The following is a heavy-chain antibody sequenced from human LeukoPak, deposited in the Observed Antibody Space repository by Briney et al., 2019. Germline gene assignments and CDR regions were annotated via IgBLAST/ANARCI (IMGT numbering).Heavy chain of an antibody. V-gene: IGHV3-23*01. J-gene: IGHJ4*02. CDR2: ISGGDGST. Sequence: PGGSLRLSCAASGFTFSNYAMSWVRQAPGKGLEWVSAISGGDGSTYFADSVRGRFTISRDNSENTVYLQMNSLTGEDTAVYYCAKSLVAVAPTHFDYWGQGTLVSVSS. D-gene: IGHD2-15*01. CDR1: GFTFSNYA. CDR3: AKSLVAVAPTHFDY.